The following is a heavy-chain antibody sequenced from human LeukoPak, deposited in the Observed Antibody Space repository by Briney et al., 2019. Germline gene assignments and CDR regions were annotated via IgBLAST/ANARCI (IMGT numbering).Heavy chain of an antibody. Sequence: SETLSLTCTVSGGSISSYYWSWIRQSAGKGLEWIGEINHSGSTNYNPSLKSRVTISVDTSKNQFSLKLSSVTAADTAVYYCARHGIRSAQYCSSTSCYGTFDYWGQGTLVTVSS. V-gene: IGHV4-34*01. CDR3: ARHGIRSAQYCSSTSCYGTFDY. J-gene: IGHJ4*02. CDR1: GGSISSYY. CDR2: INHSGST. D-gene: IGHD2-2*01.